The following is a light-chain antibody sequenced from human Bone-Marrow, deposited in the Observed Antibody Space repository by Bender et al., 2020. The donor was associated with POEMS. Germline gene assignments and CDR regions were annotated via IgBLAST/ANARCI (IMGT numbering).Light chain of an antibody. V-gene: IGLV1-36*01. CDR2: YDD. CDR1: SSNIVNHC. J-gene: IGLJ3*02. CDR3: SAWDDSLSGWV. Sequence: QSVVTQPLSLSESPRQRVTISCSGSSSNIVNHCVNWYQQLPGEAPKLLIYYDDLLTPGVSDRFSASKSGTSASLAISELQSEDEALYYCSAWDDSLSGWVFAGGTKLTVL.